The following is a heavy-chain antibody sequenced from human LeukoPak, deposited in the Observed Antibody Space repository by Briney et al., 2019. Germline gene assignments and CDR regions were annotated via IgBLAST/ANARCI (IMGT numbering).Heavy chain of an antibody. CDR2: IKQDGSEK. CDR3: AREIRTTLYYYYYMDV. Sequence: GGSLRLSCAASGFTFSRYWMNWVRQAPGKGLEWVANIKQDGSEKYYVDSVKGRFTISRDNAKNSLYLQMNSLRAEDTAVYYCAREIRTTLYYYYYMDVWGKGTTVTVSS. D-gene: IGHD1-1*01. CDR1: GFTFSRYW. V-gene: IGHV3-7*01. J-gene: IGHJ6*03.